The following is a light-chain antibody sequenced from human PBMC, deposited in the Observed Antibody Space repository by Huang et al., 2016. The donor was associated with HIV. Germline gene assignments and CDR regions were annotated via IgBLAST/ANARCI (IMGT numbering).Light chain of an antibody. V-gene: IGKV3-20*01. J-gene: IGKJ1*01. CDR2: AAS. CDR1: QSISADY. Sequence: EIVLTQSPVTLSLSPGERPTLSCRARQSISADYLAGYQQKPGQAPRLLIYAASSTATGIPDRFSGSGSGTDFTLTIYRLEPEDFAVYFCQQYAGSPWTFGQGTKVEIK. CDR3: QQYAGSPWT.